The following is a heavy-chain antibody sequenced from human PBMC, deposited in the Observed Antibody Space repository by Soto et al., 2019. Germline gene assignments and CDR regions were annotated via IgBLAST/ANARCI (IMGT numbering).Heavy chain of an antibody. CDR2: IIPIFGTA. CDR1: GGTFSSYS. Sequence: SVKVSCKASGGTFSSYSISWVRQAPGQGLEWMGGIIPIFGTANYAQKFQGRVTITADESTSTAYMELSSLRSEDTAVYYCARDRYSGSYSYFDYWGQGTLVTVSS. CDR3: ARDRYSGSYSYFDY. J-gene: IGHJ4*02. V-gene: IGHV1-69*13. D-gene: IGHD1-26*01.